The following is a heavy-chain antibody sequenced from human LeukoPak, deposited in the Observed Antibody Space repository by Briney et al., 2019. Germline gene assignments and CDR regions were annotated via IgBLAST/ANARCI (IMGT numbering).Heavy chain of an antibody. D-gene: IGHD2-8*01. V-gene: IGHV3-30*02. CDR3: AKDRCSNGIGCYYYYMDV. J-gene: IGHJ6*03. Sequence: PGGSLRLSCAASGFTFSSYGMHWVRQAPGKGLEWVAYIQNDGSNEQYADSVKGRFSISRDSSKNILYLQMNSLRAEDTAAYYCAKDRCSNGIGCYYYYMDVWGKGTTVTISS. CDR1: GFTFSSYG. CDR2: IQNDGSNE.